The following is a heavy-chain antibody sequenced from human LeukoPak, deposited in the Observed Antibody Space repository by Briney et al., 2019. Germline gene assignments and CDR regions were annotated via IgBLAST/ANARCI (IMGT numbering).Heavy chain of an antibody. Sequence: ASVKVSCKASGYTFTGYYMHWVRQAPGQGLEWMGWINPNSGGTNYAQKFQGRVTMTRDTSISTAYMELSRLRSDDTAVHYCARADLEQQLAFDIWGQGTMVTVSS. CDR1: GYTFTGYY. CDR3: ARADLEQQLAFDI. D-gene: IGHD6-13*01. V-gene: IGHV1-2*02. J-gene: IGHJ3*02. CDR2: INPNSGGT.